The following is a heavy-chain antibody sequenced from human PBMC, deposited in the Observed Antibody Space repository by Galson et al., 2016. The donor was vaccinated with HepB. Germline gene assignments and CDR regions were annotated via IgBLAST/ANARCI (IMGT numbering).Heavy chain of an antibody. J-gene: IGHJ4*02. CDR1: GFTFRHYW. CDR2: INSDGSST. Sequence: SLRLSCAASGFTFRHYWIHWVRQAPGKGLVWVSRINSDGSSTTYADSVKGRFTISRDNSNNTLYLQMNGLRAVDTAVYYCAKERLVRRIFDHWGQGTLLTVSS. V-gene: IGHV3-74*03. CDR3: AKERLVRRIFDH. D-gene: IGHD1-1*01.